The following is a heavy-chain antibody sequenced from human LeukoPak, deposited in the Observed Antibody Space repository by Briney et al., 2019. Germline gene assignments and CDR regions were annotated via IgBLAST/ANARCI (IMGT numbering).Heavy chain of an antibody. V-gene: IGHV3-30-3*01. J-gene: IGHJ6*02. CDR1: GFTFSSYA. D-gene: IGHD2-15*01. CDR2: ISYDGSNK. CDR3: ARSGSSPLFYYGMDV. Sequence: QSGGSLRLSCAASGFTFSSYAMHWVRQAPGKGLEWVAVISYDGSNKYYADSVKGRFTISRDNSKNTLYLQMNSLRAEDTAVYYCARSGSSPLFYYGMDVWGQGTTVTVSS.